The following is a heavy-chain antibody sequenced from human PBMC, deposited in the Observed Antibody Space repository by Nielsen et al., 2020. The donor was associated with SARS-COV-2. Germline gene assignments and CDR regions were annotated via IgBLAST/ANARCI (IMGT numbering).Heavy chain of an antibody. CDR3: TTVWWFGALDY. J-gene: IGHJ4*02. CDR2: IKSKTDGGTT. CDR1: GFTFSNAW. Sequence: GESLKISCAASGFTFSNAWMSWVRQAPGKGLEWVGRIKSKTDGGTTDYAAPVKGRFTISRDDSKNTLYLQMNSLKTEDTAVYYCTTVWWFGALDYWGQGTLVTVSS. D-gene: IGHD3-10*01. V-gene: IGHV3-15*01.